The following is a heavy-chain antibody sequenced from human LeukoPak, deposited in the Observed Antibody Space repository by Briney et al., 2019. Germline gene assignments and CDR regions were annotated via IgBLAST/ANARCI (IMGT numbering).Heavy chain of an antibody. CDR2: ISGGGGTT. J-gene: IGHJ4*02. Sequence: GGSLRLSCAASGFTFNSYAMSWVRQAPGKRLEWVSAISGGGGTTYYADSVKGRFTISRDNSKNTLFLQMNSLRAEDTAVYYCAKDSGPYTSGYYGHWGQGTLVTVSS. CDR1: GFTFNSYA. CDR3: AKDSGPYTSGYYGH. D-gene: IGHD3-22*01. V-gene: IGHV3-23*01.